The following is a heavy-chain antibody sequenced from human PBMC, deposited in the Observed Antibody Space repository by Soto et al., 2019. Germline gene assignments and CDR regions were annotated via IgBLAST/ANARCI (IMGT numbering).Heavy chain of an antibody. CDR2: IIPIFGTA. J-gene: IGHJ5*02. CDR3: ARAIVGPTTTGWLDP. CDR1: GGTFSRYA. D-gene: IGHD1-26*01. V-gene: IGHV1-69*13. Sequence: EASVKVSCKASGGTFSRYAISWVRQAPGQGLEWMGGIIPIFGTANYAQKFQGRVTITADESTSTACMELSSLRFEDTAVYYCARAIVGPTTTGWLDPWGQGTLVTVSS.